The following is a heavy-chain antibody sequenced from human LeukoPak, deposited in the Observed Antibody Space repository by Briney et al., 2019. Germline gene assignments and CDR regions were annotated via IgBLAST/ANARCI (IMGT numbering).Heavy chain of an antibody. Sequence: PGGSLRLSCAASGFTFSNAWMNWVRQAPGKGLEWVGRVKSKADGGTTDYAAPVKGRFTISRDDSRNTLFLLMNGLKTEDTAVYYCTVVVNPKSYSGLDVWGQGTTVTVSS. CDR1: GFTFSNAW. CDR3: TVVVNPKSYSGLDV. V-gene: IGHV3-15*07. CDR2: VKSKADGGTT. J-gene: IGHJ6*02. D-gene: IGHD3-22*01.